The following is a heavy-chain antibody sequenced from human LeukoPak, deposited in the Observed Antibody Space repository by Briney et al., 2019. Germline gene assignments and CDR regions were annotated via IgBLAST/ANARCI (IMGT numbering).Heavy chain of an antibody. J-gene: IGHJ3*02. CDR2: IYYSGTS. CDR1: GGSIRSTTYF. Sequence: NPSETLSLTCTVSGGSIRSTTYFWGWIRQPPGKGLEWIGTIYYSGTSYYDPSLEGRVTISVDTSKNQFSLKLTSVTAADTAMYYCARRAYYYKSSGYLMSGDAFDIWGQGTMVTVSS. V-gene: IGHV4-39*07. CDR3: ARRAYYYKSSGYLMSGDAFDI. D-gene: IGHD3-22*01.